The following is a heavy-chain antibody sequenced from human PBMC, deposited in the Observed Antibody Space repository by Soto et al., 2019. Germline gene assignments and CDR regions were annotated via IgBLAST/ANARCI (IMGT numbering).Heavy chain of an antibody. V-gene: IGHV4-59*01. Sequence: QVQLQESGPGLVKPSETLSLMCTFSGASISNYYWSWIRQSPGKGLEWIGYIHYSGSTNYNPSFERRVTISVDTSKNQFSLRLSSVTAAYTAFYDCARERAEGYGSGWKVFDPWGQGTLVTVSS. CDR3: ARERAEGYGSGWKVFDP. J-gene: IGHJ5*02. D-gene: IGHD6-19*01. CDR2: IHYSGST. CDR1: GASISNYY.